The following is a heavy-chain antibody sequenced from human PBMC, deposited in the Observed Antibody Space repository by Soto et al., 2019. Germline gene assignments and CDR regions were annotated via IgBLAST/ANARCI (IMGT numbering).Heavy chain of an antibody. D-gene: IGHD3-10*01. CDR1: GFTFSSHW. CDR3: TPRGGG. Sequence: EVQLEESGGGLVQPGGSLRLSCVVSGFTFSSHWMSWVRQAPGKGLEWVATIKDDGTEKYYVDSVKGRFTISRDNAKNSLHLQMSSLRGEGRGVYSCTPRGGGWGQGTLVTVS. CDR2: IKDDGTEK. V-gene: IGHV3-7*01. J-gene: IGHJ4*02.